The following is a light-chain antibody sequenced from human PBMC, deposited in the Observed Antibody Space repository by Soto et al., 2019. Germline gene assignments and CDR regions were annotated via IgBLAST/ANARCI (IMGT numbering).Light chain of an antibody. CDR2: GAS. CDR1: QSVSSN. V-gene: IGKV3-15*01. CDR3: QQYNNWPIT. J-gene: IGKJ5*01. Sequence: EIVLKQSPATLSLSPGERATLSCRASQSVSSNLAWYQQKPGQAPRLLIFGASTRATGIPARFSGSGSGTEFTLTISSLQSEDFAVYYCQQYNNWPITFGQGTLLEI.